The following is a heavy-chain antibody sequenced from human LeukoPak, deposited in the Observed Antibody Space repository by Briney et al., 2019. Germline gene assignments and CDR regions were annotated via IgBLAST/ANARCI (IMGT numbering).Heavy chain of an antibody. D-gene: IGHD6-13*01. CDR2: IDWDDDK. V-gene: IGHV2-70*11. CDR3: ARNSRTIYYGMDV. Sequence: SGPTLVNPTQTLTLTCTFSGFSLSTSGMCVSWIRQPPGKALEWLARIDWDDDKYYSTSLKTRLTISKDTSKKQVVLTMTNMDPVDTATSYCARNSRTIYYGMDVWGQGTTVSVSS. J-gene: IGHJ6*02. CDR1: GFSLSTSGMC.